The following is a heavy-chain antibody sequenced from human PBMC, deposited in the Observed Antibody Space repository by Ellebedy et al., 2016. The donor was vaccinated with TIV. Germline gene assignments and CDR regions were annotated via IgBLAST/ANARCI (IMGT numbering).Heavy chain of an antibody. D-gene: IGHD4-17*01. CDR1: GGTFSSYA. Sequence: AASVKVSCKASGGTFSSYAINWVRQAPGQGLEWMGRIIPILGIANYAQKFQDRVTIIADKSTSTAFMELSSLRSEDTAVYYCASHYPYADYPDRTEYWGQGILVAVSS. V-gene: IGHV1-69*04. CDR3: ASHYPYADYPDRTEY. J-gene: IGHJ4*02. CDR2: IIPILGIA.